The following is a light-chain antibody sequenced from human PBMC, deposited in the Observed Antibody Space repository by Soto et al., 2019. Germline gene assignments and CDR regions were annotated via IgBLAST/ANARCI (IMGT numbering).Light chain of an antibody. Sequence: IVLTQSPGTLSLSPCERATLSCSASQTISSSSLAWYQQKGGQAPRLLIYDASSRATGIPDRFSGSGSGTDFTLTITRLEPEDFAVYFCQQYGSSPRTFGQGTRLEIK. J-gene: IGKJ5*01. CDR3: QQYGSSPRT. V-gene: IGKV3-20*01. CDR1: QTISSSS. CDR2: DAS.